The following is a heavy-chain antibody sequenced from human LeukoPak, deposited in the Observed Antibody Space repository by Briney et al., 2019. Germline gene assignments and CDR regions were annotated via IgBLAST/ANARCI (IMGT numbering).Heavy chain of an antibody. V-gene: IGHV3-23*01. J-gene: IGHJ4*02. D-gene: IGHD3-10*01. Sequence: GGSLRLSCAASGFTFSSYAMSWVRQAPGKGLEWVSAISGSGGSTYYADSVKGRFTISRDNSKNTLYLQMNSLRAEDTAVYYCAKGGSRSLLWFGELQELDYWGQGTLATVSS. CDR3: AKGGSRSLLWFGELQELDY. CDR2: ISGSGGST. CDR1: GFTFSSYA.